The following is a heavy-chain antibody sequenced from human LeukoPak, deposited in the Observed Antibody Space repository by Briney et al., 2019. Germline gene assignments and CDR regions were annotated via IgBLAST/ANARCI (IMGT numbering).Heavy chain of an antibody. Sequence: ASVKVSCKASGYTFTSYGISWARQAPGQGLEWMGIINCGDGYTNYAQKFQGRVSVTSDTSTSTIYMELSSLRAEDTAIYYCARDRGGSYSIDYWGQGTLVTVSS. V-gene: IGHV1-46*01. D-gene: IGHD1-26*01. CDR1: GYTFTSYG. J-gene: IGHJ4*02. CDR3: ARDRGGSYSIDY. CDR2: INCGDGYT.